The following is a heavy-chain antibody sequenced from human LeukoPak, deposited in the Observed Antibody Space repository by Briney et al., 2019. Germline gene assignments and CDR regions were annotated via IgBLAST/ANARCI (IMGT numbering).Heavy chain of an antibody. Sequence: SQTLSLTCTVSGGSISSGGYYWSWIRQPPGKGLEWIGYIYYSGSTNYNPSLKSRVTISVDTSKNQFSLKLSSVTAADTAVYYCARDPTPDYGMDVWGQGTTVTVSS. CDR1: GGSISSGGYY. V-gene: IGHV4-61*08. J-gene: IGHJ6*02. CDR3: ARDPTPDYGMDV. CDR2: IYYSGST.